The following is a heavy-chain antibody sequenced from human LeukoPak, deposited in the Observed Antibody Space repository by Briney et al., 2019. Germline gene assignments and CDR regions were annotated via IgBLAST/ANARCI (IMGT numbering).Heavy chain of an antibody. D-gene: IGHD2-2*02. Sequence: ASVKVSCKASGYTFTSYGISWVRQAPGQGLEWMGWISAYNGNTNYAQKLQGRVTMTTDTSTSTAYMELRSLRSDDTAVYYCARDPPFCSSTSCYSDYWGQGTLVTFSS. V-gene: IGHV1-18*01. CDR2: ISAYNGNT. CDR1: GYTFTSYG. CDR3: ARDPPFCSSTSCYSDY. J-gene: IGHJ4*02.